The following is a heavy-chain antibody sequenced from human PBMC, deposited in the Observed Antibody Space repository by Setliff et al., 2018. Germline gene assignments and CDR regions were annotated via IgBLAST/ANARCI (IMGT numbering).Heavy chain of an antibody. D-gene: IGHD1-1*01. CDR1: GYTFTSYG. CDR3: AREEGPTTDPRKNFDS. CDR2: INPSSGVT. J-gene: IGHJ5*01. Sequence: ASVKVSCKASGYTFTSYGISWVRQAPGQGLEWMGWINPSSGVTIYAQRIQGRVTMARDTSTSTVYMELSSLTSEDTAVYYCAREEGPTTDPRKNFDSWGQGAPVTVSS. V-gene: IGHV1-18*01.